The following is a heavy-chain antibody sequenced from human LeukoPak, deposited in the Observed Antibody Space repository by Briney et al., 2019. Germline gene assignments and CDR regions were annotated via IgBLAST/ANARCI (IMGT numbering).Heavy chain of an antibody. J-gene: IGHJ6*03. D-gene: IGHD1-26*01. Sequence: SETLSLTCTVSGGSISSYYWSWIRQPPGKGLEWIGYISYIGTTNYTPSLKSRVTISVDTSKNQFSLKLSSVTAADTAVYYCAREYRYYMDVWGKGTTVTVSS. V-gene: IGHV4-59*01. CDR2: ISYIGTT. CDR1: GGSISSYY. CDR3: AREYRYYMDV.